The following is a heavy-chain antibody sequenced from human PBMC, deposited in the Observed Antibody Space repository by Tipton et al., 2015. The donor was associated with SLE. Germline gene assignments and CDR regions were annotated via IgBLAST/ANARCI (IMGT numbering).Heavy chain of an antibody. CDR3: AREGGYSSSWYYYYYMDV. CDR1: GFTFSSYW. CDR2: IKQDGSEK. V-gene: IGHV3-7*01. Sequence: GSLRLSCAASGFTFSSYWMSWVRQAPGKGLEWVANIKQDGSEKYYVDSVKGRFTISRDNAKNSLYLQMNSLRAEDTAVYYCAREGGYSSSWYYYYYMDVWGKGTTVTVSS. D-gene: IGHD6-13*01. J-gene: IGHJ6*03.